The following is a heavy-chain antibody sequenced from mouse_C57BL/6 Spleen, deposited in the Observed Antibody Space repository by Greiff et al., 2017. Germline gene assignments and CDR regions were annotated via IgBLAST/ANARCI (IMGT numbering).Heavy chain of an antibody. CDR2: IDPENGDT. CDR3: ARLRGFAY. V-gene: IGHV14-4*01. Sequence: VQLQQSGAELVRPGASVKLSCTASGFNIKDDYMHWVKQRPEQGLEWIGWIDPENGDTEYASKFQGKATITADKSSSTAYMQLSSLTSEDSAVYYCARLRGFAYWGQGTLVTVSA. J-gene: IGHJ3*01. CDR1: GFNIKDDY.